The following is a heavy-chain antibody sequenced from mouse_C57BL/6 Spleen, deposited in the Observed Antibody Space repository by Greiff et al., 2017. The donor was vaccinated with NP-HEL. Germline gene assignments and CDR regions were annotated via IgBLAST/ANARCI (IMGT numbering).Heavy chain of an antibody. CDR3: ARGDYEYDY. D-gene: IGHD2-4*01. CDR1: GYTFTSYW. CDR2: IYPSDSET. Sequence: QVQLQQPGAELVRPGSSVKLSCKASGYTFTSYWMDWVKQRPGQGLEWIGNIYPSDSETHYNQKFKDKATLTVDKSSSTAYMQLSSLTSEDSAVYYCARGDYEYDYWGQGTTLTVSS. J-gene: IGHJ2*01. V-gene: IGHV1-61*01.